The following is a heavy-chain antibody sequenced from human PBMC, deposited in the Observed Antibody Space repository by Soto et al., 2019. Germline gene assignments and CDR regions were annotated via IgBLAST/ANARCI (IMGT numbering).Heavy chain of an antibody. V-gene: IGHV3-33*01. Sequence: QVQLVESGGGVVQPGRSLRLSCAASGFTFSSYGMHWVRQAPGKGLEWVAVIWYDGSNNYYADSVKGRFTISRDNSKNTLYLQMNSLRAEDTAVYYCARDRPYYYDSSGNAGRHNWFDPWGQGTLVTVSS. CDR1: GFTFSSYG. D-gene: IGHD3-22*01. CDR3: ARDRPYYYDSSGNAGRHNWFDP. J-gene: IGHJ5*02. CDR2: IWYDGSNN.